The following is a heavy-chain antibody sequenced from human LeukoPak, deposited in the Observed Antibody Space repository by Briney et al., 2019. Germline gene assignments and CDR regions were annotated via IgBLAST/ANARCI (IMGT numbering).Heavy chain of an antibody. D-gene: IGHD4-17*01. CDR2: ISSISCYI. CDR3: ERDIGNGDYGDAFDI. CDR1: GFTFSSYS. J-gene: IGHJ3*02. V-gene: IGHV3-21*01. Sequence: GGSLRLSCAASGFTFSSYSMNWVRQAPGKGLEWVSSISSISCYIYYADSVKGRFTISRDNAKNSLYLQLNSLRAEDTDVYYCERDIGNGDYGDAFDIWGQGTMVTVSS.